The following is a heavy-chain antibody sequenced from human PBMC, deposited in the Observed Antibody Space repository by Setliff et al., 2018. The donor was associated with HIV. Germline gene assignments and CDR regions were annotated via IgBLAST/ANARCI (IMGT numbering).Heavy chain of an antibody. D-gene: IGHD3-3*01. J-gene: IGHJ6*02. Sequence: SETLSLTCAVYGGSFSDYYWSWIRQPPGKGLEWIGEINHSGRTIQSPSLGSRVTISIDTSKNQFSLKLSSVSAADTAVYYCARIFGDQGYYYGMDVWGQGTTVTVSS. CDR3: ARIFGDQGYYYGMDV. CDR2: INHSGRT. CDR1: GGSFSDYY. V-gene: IGHV4-34*01.